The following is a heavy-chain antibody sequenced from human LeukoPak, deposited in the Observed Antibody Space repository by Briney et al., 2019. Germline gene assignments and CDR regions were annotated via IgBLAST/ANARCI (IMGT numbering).Heavy chain of an antibody. CDR3: ARAPPHYDSSGYYSSDAFDI. J-gene: IGHJ3*02. D-gene: IGHD3-22*01. CDR1: GGSISSYY. Sequence: SETLSLTCTVSGGSISSYYWSWIRQPAGKGLEWIGRIYTSGSTNYNPSLKSRVTMSVDTSKNQFSLKLSSVTAAGTAVYYCARAPPHYDSSGYYSSDAFDIWGQGTMVTVSS. V-gene: IGHV4-4*07. CDR2: IYTSGST.